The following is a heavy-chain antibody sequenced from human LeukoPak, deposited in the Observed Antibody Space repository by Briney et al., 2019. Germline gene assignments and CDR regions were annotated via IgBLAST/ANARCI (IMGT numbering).Heavy chain of an antibody. J-gene: IGHJ4*02. Sequence: PGGSLRLSCAASGFTFSSYWMHWVRQAPGKGLVWVSRINSDGSSTGYADSVKGRFTISRDNAKNTLYLQMNSLRAEDTAVYYCARDLMAPLITGTSLDYWGQGTLVTVSS. D-gene: IGHD1-20*01. CDR3: ARDLMAPLITGTSLDY. V-gene: IGHV3-74*01. CDR1: GFTFSSYW. CDR2: INSDGSST.